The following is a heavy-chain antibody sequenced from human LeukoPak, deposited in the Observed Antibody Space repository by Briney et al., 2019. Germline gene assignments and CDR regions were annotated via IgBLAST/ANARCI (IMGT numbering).Heavy chain of an antibody. J-gene: IGHJ5*02. Sequence: SETLSLTCTVSGGSISSSNYYWGWIRQPPGKGLEWIGIIYYSGSTYYNPSLKSRVTISVDTSKNQFSLKLSSVTAADTAVYYCARASNAGSFDPWGQGTLVTVS. V-gene: IGHV4-39*01. D-gene: IGHD1-1*01. CDR3: ARASNAGSFDP. CDR2: IYYSGST. CDR1: GGSISSSNYY.